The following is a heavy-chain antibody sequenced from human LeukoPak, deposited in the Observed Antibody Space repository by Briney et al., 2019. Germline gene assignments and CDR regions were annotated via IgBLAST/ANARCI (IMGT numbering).Heavy chain of an antibody. CDR2: ISYDGSNK. Sequence: GRSLRLSCAASGFTFSSYAMHWVRQAPGKGLEWVAVISYDGSNKYYADSVKGRITISRDNSKNTLYLQMNSLRAEDTAMYYCARDRDQLAFVYWGQGTLVTVSS. J-gene: IGHJ4*02. V-gene: IGHV3-30*04. CDR3: ARDRDQLAFVY. D-gene: IGHD6-13*01. CDR1: GFTFSSYA.